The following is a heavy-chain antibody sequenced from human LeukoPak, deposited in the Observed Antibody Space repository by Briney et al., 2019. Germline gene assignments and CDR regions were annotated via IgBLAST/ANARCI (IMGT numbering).Heavy chain of an antibody. V-gene: IGHV3-30*18. CDR3: AKWGSVDTAIATDY. D-gene: IGHD5-18*01. CDR2: ISYDGRNK. Sequence: GGSLRLSCAGSGFTFNSYGMHWVRQAPGKGLEWVAVISYDGRNKFYADSVKGRFTISRDNSKNTLYLQMNSLRAEDTAVYYCAKWGSVDTAIATDYWGQGTLVTVSS. CDR1: GFTFNSYG. J-gene: IGHJ4*02.